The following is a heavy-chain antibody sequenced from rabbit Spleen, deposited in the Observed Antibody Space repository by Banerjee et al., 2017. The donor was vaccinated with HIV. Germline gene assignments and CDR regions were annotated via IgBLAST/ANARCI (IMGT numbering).Heavy chain of an antibody. Sequence: QSLEESGGDLVKPGASLTLTCTASGLSFSSSYYMCWVRQAPGKGLEWIGCIRVGSGAAWYATWAKGRFTIASTSSTTLTLQMTSLTAADTATYICARDISSSFSSYGMDLWGPGTLVTVS. CDR2: IRVGSGAA. CDR1: GLSFSSSYY. D-gene: IGHD1-1*01. V-gene: IGHV1S40*01. CDR3: ARDISSSFSSYGMDL. J-gene: IGHJ6*01.